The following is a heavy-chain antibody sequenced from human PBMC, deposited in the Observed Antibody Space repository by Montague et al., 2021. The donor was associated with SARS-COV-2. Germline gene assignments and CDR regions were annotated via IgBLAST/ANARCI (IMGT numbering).Heavy chain of an antibody. CDR3: VIQLWLRCYFDY. J-gene: IGHJ4*02. V-gene: IGHV4-39*01. D-gene: IGHD5-18*01. Sequence: SETLSLTCTVSGGSISSSSYYWGWIRQPPGKGLGWIGSIHYSGSTYNNPSLKSRVTISVDTSKNQFSLKLSSATAADTAVYYWVIQLWLRCYFDYWGQGTLVTVSS. CDR1: GGSISSSSYY. CDR2: IHYSGST.